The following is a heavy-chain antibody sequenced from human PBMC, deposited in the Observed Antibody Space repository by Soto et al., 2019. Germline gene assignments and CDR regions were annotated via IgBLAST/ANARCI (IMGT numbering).Heavy chain of an antibody. J-gene: IGHJ4*02. Sequence: PGGSLRLSCAASGFTFSSYGMHWVRQAPGKGLEWVSAISWDSDNIDYADSVKGRFTISRDNAKNSLYLQMNSLRTEDTAFYYCAKDIFSTSWSSFAYWGQGTLVTVSS. D-gene: IGHD6-13*01. V-gene: IGHV3-9*01. CDR3: AKDIFSTSWSSFAY. CDR2: ISWDSDNI. CDR1: GFTFSSYG.